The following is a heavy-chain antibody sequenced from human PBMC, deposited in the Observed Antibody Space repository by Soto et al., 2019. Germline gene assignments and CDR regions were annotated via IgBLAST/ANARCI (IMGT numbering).Heavy chain of an antibody. CDR1: GFTFSHYV. D-gene: IGHD3-10*01. V-gene: IGHV3-23*01. J-gene: IGHJ6*02. CDR2: ISGSGSSV. Sequence: EVQLLESGGGLVRTGESLRLSCAASGFTFSHYVLSWVRQAPGRGLEWVSSISGSGSSVYLADSVRGRFTMSRDLSRNTVSLQMNHLRAEDTAIYYCAKVRASYLSASYFYYGLDVWGQGTTVTVSS. CDR3: AKVRASYLSASYFYYGLDV.